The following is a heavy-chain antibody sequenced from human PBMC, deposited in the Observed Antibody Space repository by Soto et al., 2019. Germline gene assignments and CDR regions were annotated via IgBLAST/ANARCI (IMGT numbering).Heavy chain of an antibody. CDR1: GGSFSGYY. D-gene: IGHD3-16*01. CDR3: ARAVRFFDY. CDR2: INHSGST. Sequence: SETLSLTCAVYGGSFSGYYWSWIRQPPGKGLEWIGEINHSGSTNYNPSLKSRVTISVDTSKNQFSLKLSSVTAADTAVYYCARAVRFFDYWGQGTLVTVSS. V-gene: IGHV4-34*01. J-gene: IGHJ4*02.